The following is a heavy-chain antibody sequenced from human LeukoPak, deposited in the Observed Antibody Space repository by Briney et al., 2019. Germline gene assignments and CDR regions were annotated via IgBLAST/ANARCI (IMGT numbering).Heavy chain of an antibody. CDR3: ATYRQVLLPFES. D-gene: IGHD2-8*02. J-gene: IGHJ4*02. CDR2: ITSSGTT. V-gene: IGHV3-23*01. Sequence: GGSLRLSCAASGLTFSSYGMGWVRQAPGKGLEWVSSITSSGTTNYAEFVKDRFVISRDNSKDTLFLQMNSLRVEDTAVYYCATYRQVLLPFESWGQGTLVTVSS. CDR1: GLTFSSYG.